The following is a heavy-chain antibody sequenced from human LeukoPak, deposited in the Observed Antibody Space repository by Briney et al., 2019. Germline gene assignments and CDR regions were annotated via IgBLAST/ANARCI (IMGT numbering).Heavy chain of an antibody. D-gene: IGHD3-3*01. Sequence: GGSLRLSCAASGFTFSSYSMNWVRQAPGKGLEWVSSISRSSSYIYYADSVKGRFTISRDNAKNSLYLQMNSPRAEDTAVYYCARADDSADWFDTWGQGTLVTVSS. CDR2: ISRSSSYI. CDR1: GFTFSSYS. V-gene: IGHV3-21*01. CDR3: ARADDSADWFDT. J-gene: IGHJ5*02.